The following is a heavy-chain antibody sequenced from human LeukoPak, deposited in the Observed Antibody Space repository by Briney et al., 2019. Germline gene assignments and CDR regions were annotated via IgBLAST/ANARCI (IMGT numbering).Heavy chain of an antibody. J-gene: IGHJ4*02. V-gene: IGHV3-13*01. CDR2: IGTAGDT. CDR1: GFTFSSYD. CDR3: ARDAPYYYDSSGYYRYYFDY. Sequence: GSLRLSCAASGFTFSSYDMHWVRQATGKGLEWVSAIGTAGDTYYPGSVKGRFTISRENAENSLYLQMNSLRAGDTAVYYCARDAPYYYDSSGYYRYYFDYWGQGTLVTVSS. D-gene: IGHD3-22*01.